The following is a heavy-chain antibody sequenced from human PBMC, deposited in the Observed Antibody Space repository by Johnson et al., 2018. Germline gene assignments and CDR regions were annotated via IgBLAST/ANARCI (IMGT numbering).Heavy chain of an antibody. V-gene: IGHV3-30*03. Sequence: QVQLVQSGGGVVQPGRSLTLSCAASGFTFSSSGMHWVRQAPGKGLEWVAVISYDGNNKYYADSVKGRFTISRDNSKNTLFLQMNSLRAEDTAVYYCARGGSYYYGSGFDAFDVWGQGTMVTVSS. CDR1: GFTFSSSG. CDR3: ARGGSYYYGSGFDAFDV. CDR2: ISYDGNNK. D-gene: IGHD3-10*01. J-gene: IGHJ3*01.